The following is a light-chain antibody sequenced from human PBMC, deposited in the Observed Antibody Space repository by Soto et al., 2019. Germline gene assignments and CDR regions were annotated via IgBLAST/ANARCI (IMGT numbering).Light chain of an antibody. CDR3: QQYNNWPRT. CDR2: GAS. Sequence: EIVMTQSPATLSVSPGERATLSCRASQSVSSNLAWYQQKPGQAPRLLIYGASTRATGIPARFSGSGSGTEFTLTISSLQSEDFEVNYCQQYNNWPRTFGQGTKVEIK. J-gene: IGKJ1*01. CDR1: QSVSSN. V-gene: IGKV3-15*01.